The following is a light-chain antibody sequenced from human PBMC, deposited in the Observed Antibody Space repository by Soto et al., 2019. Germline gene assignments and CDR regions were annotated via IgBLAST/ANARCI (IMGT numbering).Light chain of an antibody. CDR1: SSDIGGYNY. Sequence: QSVLTQPASVSGSPGQSITISCAGTSSDIGGYNYVSWYQRHPGEAPKVMIYEVSNRPSGVSNRFSGSKSGNTASLTISGLQAEDEADYYCSSYTSSSTLYVFXSGTKVTVL. CDR3: SSYTSSSTLYV. CDR2: EVS. J-gene: IGLJ1*01. V-gene: IGLV2-14*01.